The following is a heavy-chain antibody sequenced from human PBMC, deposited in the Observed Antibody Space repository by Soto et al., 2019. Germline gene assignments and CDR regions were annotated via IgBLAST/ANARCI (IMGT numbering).Heavy chain of an antibody. Sequence: GSLRLSCAASGFTVSSKYMSWVRQAPGKGLEWVSLIQSGGPTYYADSVKGRFTISRDTSENTLHLQMNSLRAEDTAVYYCARGATPSYSSGWYVFDYWGQGTLVTVSS. CDR1: GFTVSSKY. D-gene: IGHD6-19*01. CDR2: IQSGGPT. J-gene: IGHJ4*02. CDR3: ARGATPSYSSGWYVFDY. V-gene: IGHV3-66*01.